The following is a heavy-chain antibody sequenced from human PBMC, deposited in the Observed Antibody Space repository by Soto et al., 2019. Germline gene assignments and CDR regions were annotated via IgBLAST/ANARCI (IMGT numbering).Heavy chain of an antibody. J-gene: IGHJ3*01. V-gene: IGHV3-48*03. D-gene: IGHD2-8*02. CDR2: ISDSGTTI. CDR3: VKEYCTGGACFDAFDL. CDR1: GFIFSNYE. Sequence: GGSLRLSCAASGFIFSNYEVDWVRQVQGKGLEWISYISDSGTTIYYAASVKGRFTIARDDARNSLYLQMNNLRDEDTAVYFCVKEYCTGGACFDAFDLWGQGTLVTVSS.